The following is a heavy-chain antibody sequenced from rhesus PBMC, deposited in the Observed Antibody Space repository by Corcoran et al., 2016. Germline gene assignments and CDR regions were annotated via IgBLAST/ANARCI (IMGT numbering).Heavy chain of an antibody. D-gene: IGHD5-42*01. J-gene: IGHJ2*01. CDR2: IYGSGGTN. Sequence: QVQLQESGPGLVKPSETLSLTCAVSGYSISSGYYWGWIRQPPGKGLEWIGRIYGSGGTNYLNPALKSGVALSVDPSKNQFSRKLISVTAADTAVYYCARVGSSWAEWDTVGTEWYFDLWGPGTPITISS. CDR1: GYSISSGYY. CDR3: ARVGSSWAEWDTVGTEWYFDL. V-gene: IGHV4S14*01.